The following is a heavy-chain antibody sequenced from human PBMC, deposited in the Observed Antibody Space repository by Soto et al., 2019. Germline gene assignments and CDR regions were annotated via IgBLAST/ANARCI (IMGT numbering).Heavy chain of an antibody. Sequence: PVGSLRLSCASFGITFSSSWMNGFRQAPGKGLDLVSRINSDGVSTTYAYSVKVRFTISRDNAKNTLYLQMNSLRVDDTAVYYCVRDFKAAYSSSFWSGYYYAMDVWGRGTTVTVSS. J-gene: IGHJ6*02. CDR1: GITFSSSW. D-gene: IGHD6-19*01. V-gene: IGHV3-74*01. CDR3: VRDFKAAYSSSFWSGYYYAMDV. CDR2: INSDGVST.